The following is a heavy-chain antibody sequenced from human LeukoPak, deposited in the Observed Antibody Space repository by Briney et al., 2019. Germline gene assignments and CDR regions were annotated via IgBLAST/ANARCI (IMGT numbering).Heavy chain of an antibody. V-gene: IGHV3-7*01. CDR3: ARERAFDI. CDR2: IKQDGSEK. CDR1: GFTFSSYA. Sequence: GGSLRLSCAASGFTFSSYAMSWVRQAPGKGLEWVASIKQDGSEKYYEDSVKGRFTISRDNAKKSLYLQMNSLRAEDTAVYYCARERAFDIWGQGTMVTVSS. J-gene: IGHJ3*02.